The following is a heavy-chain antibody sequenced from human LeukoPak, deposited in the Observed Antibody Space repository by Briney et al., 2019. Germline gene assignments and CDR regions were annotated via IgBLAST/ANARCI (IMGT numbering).Heavy chain of an antibody. Sequence: TSETLSLTCTVSGGSISSGGYYWSWIRQHPGKGLEWIGYIYYSGSTNYNPSLKSRVTISADTSKNQFSLKLSSVTAADTAVYYCARDMYSSGWYDYWGQGTLVTVSP. CDR1: GGSISSGGYY. V-gene: IGHV4-61*08. CDR2: IYYSGST. D-gene: IGHD6-19*01. CDR3: ARDMYSSGWYDY. J-gene: IGHJ4*02.